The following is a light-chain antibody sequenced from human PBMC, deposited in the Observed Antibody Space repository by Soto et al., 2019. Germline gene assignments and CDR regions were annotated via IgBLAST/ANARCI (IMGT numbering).Light chain of an antibody. Sequence: DIVMTQSPATLSVYLGERATVSCRASQSVSSYLAWYQQKPGQAPRLLIYGTSTRATDIPARFSGSGSGTDFTLTISSLQSEDFAVYYCQQYHNWPYTFGQGTKLEIK. CDR2: GTS. CDR3: QQYHNWPYT. CDR1: QSVSSY. V-gene: IGKV3-15*01. J-gene: IGKJ2*01.